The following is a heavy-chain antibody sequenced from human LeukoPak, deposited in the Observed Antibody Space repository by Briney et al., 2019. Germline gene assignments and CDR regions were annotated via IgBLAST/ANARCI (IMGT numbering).Heavy chain of an antibody. CDR2: ISSSSSYI. CDR1: GGSFSGYY. V-gene: IGHV3-21*01. CDR3: ASVSSFRVGY. Sequence: ETLSLTCAVYGGSFSGYYWSWIRQAPGKGLEWVSSISSSSSYIYYADSVKGRFTISRDNAKNSLYLQMNSLRAEDTAVYYCASVSSFRVGYWGQGTLVTVSS. D-gene: IGHD6-6*01. J-gene: IGHJ4*02.